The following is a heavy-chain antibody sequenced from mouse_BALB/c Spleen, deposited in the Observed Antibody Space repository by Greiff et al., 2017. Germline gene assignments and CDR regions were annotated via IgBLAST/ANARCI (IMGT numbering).Heavy chain of an antibody. CDR3: ARQRLRYYFNY. Sequence: EVKLVESGGDLVKPGGSLKLSCAASGFTFSSYGMSWVRLTPDKRLEWVATISSGVSYTYYPDSVKGRFTISRDNAKNTLYLQMSSLKSEDTAMYYCARQRLRYYFNYWGQGATRSDSS. V-gene: IGHV5-6*02. D-gene: IGHD1-1*01. CDR1: GFTFSSYG. J-gene: IGHJ2*01. CDR2: ISSGVSYT.